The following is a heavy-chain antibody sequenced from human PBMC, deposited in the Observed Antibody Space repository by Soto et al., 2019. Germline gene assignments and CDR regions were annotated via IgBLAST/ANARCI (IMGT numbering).Heavy chain of an antibody. CDR2: IYYSGST. J-gene: IGHJ5*02. CDR1: GGSISSYY. D-gene: IGHD3-22*01. Sequence: SETLSLTCTVSGGSISSYYWSWIRQPPGKGLEWIGYIYYSGSTNYNPSLKSRVTISVDTSKNQFSLKLSSVTAADTAVYYCARGRDYYDSSGYTFDPWGQGTLVTVSS. V-gene: IGHV4-59*01. CDR3: ARGRDYYDSSGYTFDP.